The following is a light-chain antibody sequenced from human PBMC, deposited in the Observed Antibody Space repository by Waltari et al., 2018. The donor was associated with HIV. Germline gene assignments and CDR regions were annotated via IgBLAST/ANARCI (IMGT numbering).Light chain of an antibody. V-gene: IGKV1-NL1*01. Sequence: DIQMTQSTSSLSASVGDRVTITCRASQGISNSLAWYQQKPGIAPQLLLYAASRVESGAPSRISGSGSGTDYTLTISSLQPEDFATYYCQQAKTFPHTLGGGTRVEL. CDR2: AAS. CDR1: QGISNS. J-gene: IGKJ4*01. CDR3: QQAKTFPHT.